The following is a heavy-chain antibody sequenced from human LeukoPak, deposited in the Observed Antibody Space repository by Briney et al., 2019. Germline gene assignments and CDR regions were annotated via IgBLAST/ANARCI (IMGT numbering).Heavy chain of an antibody. V-gene: IGHV3-30*02. CDR2: IRYDGSNK. CDR3: ARRDYYFYSMDV. Sequence: GGSLRLSCAASGFTFSSYGMHWVRQAPGKGLEWVAFIRYDGSNKYYADSVKGRFTISRDNSKNTLYLQMNSLRAEDTAVYFCARRDYYFYSMDVWGKGTTVTVSS. CDR1: GFTFSSYG. J-gene: IGHJ6*03.